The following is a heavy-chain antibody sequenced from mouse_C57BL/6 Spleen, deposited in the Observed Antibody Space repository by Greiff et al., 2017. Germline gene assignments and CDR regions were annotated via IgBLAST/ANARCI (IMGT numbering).Heavy chain of an antibody. Sequence: EVKLVESGGDLVKPGGSLKLSCEASGFTFSSYGMSWVRQTPDKRLEWVATISSGGSYTYYPDSVKGRFTISRDNAKNTLYLQMSSLKSEDTAKYYGARERDGYGDYWGQGTTLTVSS. J-gene: IGHJ2*01. CDR1: GFTFSSYG. CDR2: ISSGGSYT. V-gene: IGHV5-6*01. D-gene: IGHD2-2*01. CDR3: ARERDGYGDY.